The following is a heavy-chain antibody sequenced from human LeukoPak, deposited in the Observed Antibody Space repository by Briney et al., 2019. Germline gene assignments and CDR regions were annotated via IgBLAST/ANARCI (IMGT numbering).Heavy chain of an antibody. CDR3: ARTYKQQLVQNWFDP. CDR1: GGSISRSSYY. V-gene: IGHV4-39*07. Sequence: SETLSLTCTVSGGSISRSSYYWGGIRDPPGKGVEWIGSIYYSGSTYYNPSPTSRVTISVDTSKTQFYLKLSSVTAADTAVYYCARTYKQQLVQNWFDPWGQATLVTVSS. CDR2: IYYSGST. J-gene: IGHJ5*02. D-gene: IGHD6-13*01.